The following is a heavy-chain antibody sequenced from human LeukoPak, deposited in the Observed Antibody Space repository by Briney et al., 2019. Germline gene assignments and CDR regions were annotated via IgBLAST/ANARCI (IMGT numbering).Heavy chain of an antibody. CDR3: ARDRRGTIFGVVTERPYYYYYYYMDV. CDR1: GGTFSSYA. V-gene: IGHV1-69*05. Sequence: SVKVSCKASGGTFSSYAISWVRQAPGQGLEWMGRIIPIFGTANYAQKFQGRVTITTDESTSTAYMELSSLRSEDTAVYYCARDRRGTIFGVVTERPYYYYYYYMDVWGKGTTVTVSS. CDR2: IIPIFGTA. D-gene: IGHD3-3*01. J-gene: IGHJ6*03.